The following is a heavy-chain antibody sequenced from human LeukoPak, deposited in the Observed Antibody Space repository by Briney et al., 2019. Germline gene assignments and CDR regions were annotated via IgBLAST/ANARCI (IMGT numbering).Heavy chain of an antibody. D-gene: IGHD6-19*01. CDR3: ARDIRDCVAVTGTCWFDP. V-gene: IGHV3-21*01. CDR1: GFTFSTYS. Sequence: GGSLRLSCAASGFTFSTYSMNWVRQAPGKGLEWVPSISSSSNYIYYADSVKGRFTISRDNSKNSLYLQMNSLRAEDTAVYYCARDIRDCVAVTGTCWFDPWGQGTLVTVSS. CDR2: ISSSSNYI. J-gene: IGHJ5*02.